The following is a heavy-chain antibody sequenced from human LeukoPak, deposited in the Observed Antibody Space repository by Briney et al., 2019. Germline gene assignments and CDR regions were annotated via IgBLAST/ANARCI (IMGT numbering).Heavy chain of an antibody. CDR3: ARLYSSSWYIDF. CDR2: MSYDGFSK. J-gene: IGHJ4*02. CDR1: RFTFSNSI. V-gene: IGHV3-33*05. Sequence: GGSLRLSCASSRFTFSNSIFHWVHQAPGKGLEWVSAMSYDGFSKYYADSVKGRFTISRVNAKNSLYLQMNSPRAEDTAVYYCARLYSSSWYIDFWGQGTLVTVSS. D-gene: IGHD6-13*01.